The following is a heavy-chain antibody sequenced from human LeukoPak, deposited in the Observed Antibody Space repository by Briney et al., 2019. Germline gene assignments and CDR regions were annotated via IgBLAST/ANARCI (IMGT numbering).Heavy chain of an antibody. CDR1: GFTFDDYG. J-gene: IGHJ4*02. CDR3: AREHIRSGSYELDY. CDR2: TSNSGRTV. V-gene: IGHV3-48*03. Sequence: PGGSLRLSCAASGFTFDDYGMSWVRQAPGKGLEWISYTSNSGRTVYYGDSVKGRFTVSRDNAKNSVYLLMNSLRVEDTAVYYCAREHIRSGSYELDYWGQGTLVTVSS. D-gene: IGHD3-10*01.